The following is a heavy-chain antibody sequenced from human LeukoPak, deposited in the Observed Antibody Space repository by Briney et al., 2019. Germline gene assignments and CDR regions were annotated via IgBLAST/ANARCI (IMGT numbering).Heavy chain of an antibody. D-gene: IGHD3-22*01. Sequence: ASVKVSCKASGYTFTGYYIHWVRQAPGQGLEWMGWINPNSGGTNYAQKFQGRVTMTRDTSISTAYMELSRLRSDDTAVYYCARGAHYYDSSGYYTAEYFQHWGQGTLVTVSS. CDR3: ARGAHYYDSSGYYTAEYFQH. J-gene: IGHJ1*01. CDR2: INPNSGGT. V-gene: IGHV1-2*02. CDR1: GYTFTGYY.